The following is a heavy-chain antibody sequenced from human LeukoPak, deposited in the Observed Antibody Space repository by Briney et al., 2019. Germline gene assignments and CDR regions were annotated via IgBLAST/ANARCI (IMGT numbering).Heavy chain of an antibody. D-gene: IGHD4-17*01. Sequence: GASVKVSCKASGGTFSSYAISWVRQAPGQGLEWMGGIIPIFGTANYAQKFQGRVTITADESTSTAYMELSSLRSEDTAVYYCARGRTTAADYGGYGWDFDYWGQGTLVTVSS. CDR3: ARGRTTAADYGGYGWDFDY. CDR1: GGTFSSYA. J-gene: IGHJ4*02. V-gene: IGHV1-69*13. CDR2: IIPIFGTA.